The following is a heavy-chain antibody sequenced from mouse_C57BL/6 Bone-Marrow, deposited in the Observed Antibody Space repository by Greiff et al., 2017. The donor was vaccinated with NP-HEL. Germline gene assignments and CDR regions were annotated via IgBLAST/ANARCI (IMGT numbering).Heavy chain of an antibody. CDR2: ISDGGSYT. CDR3: AREGNYYGSSLLDY. CDR1: GFTFSSYA. V-gene: IGHV5-4*01. J-gene: IGHJ2*01. Sequence: EVQGVESGGGLVKPGGSLKLSCAASGFTFSSYAMSWVRQTPEKRLEWVATISDGGSYTYYPDNVKGRFTISRDNAKNNLYLQMSHLKSEDTAMYYCAREGNYYGSSLLDYWGQGTTLTVSS. D-gene: IGHD1-1*01.